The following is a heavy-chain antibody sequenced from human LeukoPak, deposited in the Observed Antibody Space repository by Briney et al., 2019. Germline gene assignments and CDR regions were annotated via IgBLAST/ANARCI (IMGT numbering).Heavy chain of an antibody. CDR3: AKPPPDSSSWLFDY. J-gene: IGHJ4*02. D-gene: IGHD6-13*01. V-gene: IGHV3-23*01. Sequence: GGSLRLSCAASGFTFSTHAMSWVGQAPGKGLEWVSTISGNGGTTYYADSVKGRFTISRDNSKNTLYLQMNSLRVEDTAVYYCAKPPPDSSSWLFDYWGQGTLVTVSS. CDR2: ISGNGGTT. CDR1: GFTFSTHA.